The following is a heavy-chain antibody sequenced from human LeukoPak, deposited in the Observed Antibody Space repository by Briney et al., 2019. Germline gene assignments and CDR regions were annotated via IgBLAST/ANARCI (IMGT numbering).Heavy chain of an antibody. Sequence: QSGGSLRLSCAASGFTFNSYGMSWVRQAPGKGLEWVSAISGSGGSTYYTESLKGRFTISRDNFKNTLYLQMNNLRAEDTAVYYCAKGLGMLGYCTSTSCSQDAFDIWGQGTMVTVSS. D-gene: IGHD2-2*01. J-gene: IGHJ3*02. CDR2: ISGSGGST. V-gene: IGHV3-23*01. CDR3: AKGLGMLGYCTSTSCSQDAFDI. CDR1: GFTFNSYG.